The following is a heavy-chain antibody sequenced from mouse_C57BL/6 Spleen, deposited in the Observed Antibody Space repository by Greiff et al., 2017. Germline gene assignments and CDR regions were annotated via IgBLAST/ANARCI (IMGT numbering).Heavy chain of an antibody. CDR2: IDPSDSYT. CDR1: GYTFTSYW. Sequence: QVQLQQPGAELVMPGASVKLSCKASGYTFTSYWMHWVKQRPGQGLEWIGEIDPSDSYTNYNQKFKGKSTLTVDKSSSTAYMQLSSLTSEDSAGYYCARALTTVVAFDYWGQGTTLTVSS. V-gene: IGHV1-69*01. J-gene: IGHJ2*01. D-gene: IGHD1-1*01. CDR3: ARALTTVVAFDY.